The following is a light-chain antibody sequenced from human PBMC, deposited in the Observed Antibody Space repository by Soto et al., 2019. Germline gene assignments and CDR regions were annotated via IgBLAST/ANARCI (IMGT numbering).Light chain of an antibody. V-gene: IGKV3-20*01. J-gene: IGKJ5*01. CDR3: QQYGSSPIT. Sequence: EIVLTQSPGTLSLSPGERATLSCRASQGVFSNFLAWYQQKPGQAPRLLIHGASSRATGIPDRFSGSGSGTDFTLTISRLEPEDFEVYFCQQYGSSPITFGQGTRLEIK. CDR2: GAS. CDR1: QGVFSNF.